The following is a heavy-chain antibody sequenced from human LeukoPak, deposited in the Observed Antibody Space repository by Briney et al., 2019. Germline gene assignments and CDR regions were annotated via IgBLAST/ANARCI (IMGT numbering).Heavy chain of an antibody. V-gene: IGHV3-23*01. Sequence: GGSLRLSCAASGFTFSSYAMSWVRQAPGKGLEWVSAISGSGGSTYYADSVKGRFTISRDNSKNTLYLQMNSLRAEDTAVYYCANTPHYYDSSGYYADYWGQGTLVTVSP. J-gene: IGHJ4*02. D-gene: IGHD3-22*01. CDR2: ISGSGGST. CDR3: ANTPHYYDSSGYYADY. CDR1: GFTFSSYA.